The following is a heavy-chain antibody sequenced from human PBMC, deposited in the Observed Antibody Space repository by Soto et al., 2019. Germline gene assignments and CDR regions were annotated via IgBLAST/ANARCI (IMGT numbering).Heavy chain of an antibody. CDR1: GGTFSSYV. V-gene: IGHV1-69*01. J-gene: IGHJ4*02. CDR3: ARVGGVGAPPGTDF. Sequence: QLVQSGAEVKKPGSSVKISCKASGGTFSSYVISWLRQAPGQGLEWMGGVIPILGQTYYAPNLQGRVTITADVSTRTAYMELNRLTSADTAVYFCARVGGVGAPPGTDFWGQATLVTVSS. D-gene: IGHD1-26*01. CDR2: VIPILGQT.